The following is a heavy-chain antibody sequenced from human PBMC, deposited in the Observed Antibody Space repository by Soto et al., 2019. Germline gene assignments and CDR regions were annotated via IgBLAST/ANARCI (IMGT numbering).Heavy chain of an antibody. CDR3: ARGKDIVRMVYAIRSSRWFDP. CDR2: INHSGST. V-gene: IGHV4-34*01. Sequence: SETLSLTCAVYGGSFSGYYWSWIRQPPGKGLEWIGEINHSGSTNYNPSLKSRVTISVDTSKNQFSLKLSSVTAADTAVYYCARGKDIVRMVYAIRSSRWFDPWGQGTLVTVSS. D-gene: IGHD2-8*01. J-gene: IGHJ5*02. CDR1: GGSFSGYY.